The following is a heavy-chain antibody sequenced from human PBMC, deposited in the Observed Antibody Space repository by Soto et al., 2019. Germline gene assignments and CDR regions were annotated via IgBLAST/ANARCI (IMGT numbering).Heavy chain of an antibody. J-gene: IGHJ4*02. CDR2: IMPLFGTP. D-gene: IGHD1-1*01. CDR1: GGTFTNEA. CDR3: AKARGESPMVQEDFFDY. V-gene: IGHV1-69*01. Sequence: QGQLVQSGAEVKKPGSSVKVSCEVSGGTFTNEAISWVRQAPGQGPEWMGGIMPLFGTPNYAQSFRYRLTITADVSSSTVYMELRSLTPEDTAMYFCAKARGESPMVQEDFFDYWGQGTLVSVAS.